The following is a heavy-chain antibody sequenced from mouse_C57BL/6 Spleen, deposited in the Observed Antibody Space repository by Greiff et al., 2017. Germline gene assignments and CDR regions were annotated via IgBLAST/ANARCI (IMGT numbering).Heavy chain of an antibody. CDR3: ARDYCGRSYERYFDV. D-gene: IGHD1-1*01. J-gene: IGHJ1*03. CDR2: IDPANGNT. CDR1: GFNIKNTY. Sequence: EVKLQESVAELVRPGASVKLSCTASGFNIKNTYMHWVKQRPEQGLEWIGRIDPANGNTKYAPKFQGKATITADTSSNTAYLQLSSLTSEDTAIYYCARDYCGRSYERYFDVWGTGTTVTVSS. V-gene: IGHV14-3*01.